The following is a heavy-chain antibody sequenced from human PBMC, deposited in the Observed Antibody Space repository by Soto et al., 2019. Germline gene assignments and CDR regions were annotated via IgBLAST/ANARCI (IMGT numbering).Heavy chain of an antibody. CDR3: AIETSTGGC. D-gene: IGHD3-10*01. CDR2: IKQDGSEK. V-gene: IGHV3-7*05. CDR1: GFALSNYW. J-gene: IGHJ4*02. Sequence: EVQLVESGGGLVQPGGSLRLSCVASGFALSNYWLNWVRQAPGKGLEWVANIKQDGSEKNYVDSVKGRFTISRDNARNSLYLQMNRLRAEDTAAYYCAIETSTGGCWGQGTLVTVSS.